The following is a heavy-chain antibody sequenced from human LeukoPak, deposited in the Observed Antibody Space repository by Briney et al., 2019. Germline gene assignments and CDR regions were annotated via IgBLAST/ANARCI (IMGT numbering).Heavy chain of an antibody. CDR2: INTNTGNP. CDR1: GYTFTSYA. D-gene: IGHD5-24*01. Sequence: ASVKVSCKASGYTFTSYAINWVRQAPGQGLEWMGWINTNTGNPTYAQGFTGRFVFSLDTSVSTAYLQISSLKAEDTAVYYCARAGDGSLYYYYYMDVWGKGTTVTVSS. V-gene: IGHV7-4-1*02. CDR3: ARAGDGSLYYYYYMDV. J-gene: IGHJ6*03.